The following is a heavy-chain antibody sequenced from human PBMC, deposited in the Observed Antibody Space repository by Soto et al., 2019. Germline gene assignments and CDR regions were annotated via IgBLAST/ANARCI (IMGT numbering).Heavy chain of an antibody. D-gene: IGHD6-13*01. J-gene: IGHJ4*02. CDR1: GGSISTYY. Sequence: PSETLSLTCTVSGGSISTYYWSWIRQPPGKGLEWIGYIYYSGSTNYNPSLKSRVTISVDTSKNQFSLKLSSVTAADTAVYYCASQTSSSWYGAFDYCCLGALVTVSA. V-gene: IGHV4-59*08. CDR2: IYYSGST. CDR3: ASQTSSSWYGAFDY.